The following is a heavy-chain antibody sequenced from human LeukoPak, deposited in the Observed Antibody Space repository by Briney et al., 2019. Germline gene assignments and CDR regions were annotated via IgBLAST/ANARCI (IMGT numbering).Heavy chain of an antibody. J-gene: IGHJ4*02. V-gene: IGHV3-53*01. D-gene: IGHD6-6*01. CDR3: ARDKGAARGTSLDY. Sequence: PGGSLRLSCAASGFTVSSDYMSWVRQAPGKGLEWVSVIYSRGSTYYADSVKGRFTISRDNPKNTLYLQMNSLRAKDTAVYYCARDKGAARGTSLDYWGQGTLVTVSS. CDR2: IYSRGST. CDR1: GFTVSSDY.